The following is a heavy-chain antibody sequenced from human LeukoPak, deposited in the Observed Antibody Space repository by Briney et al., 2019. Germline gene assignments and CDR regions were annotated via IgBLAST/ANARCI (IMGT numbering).Heavy chain of an antibody. Sequence: GGSLRLSCAASGFTFSSYTMNWVRQAPGKGLEWVANINQDGSEKYYVDSVKGRFTISRDNAKNSLYLQMNSLRAEDTAVYYCARRDGYNSFYFDYWGQGTLVTVSS. V-gene: IGHV3-7*01. CDR2: INQDGSEK. CDR1: GFTFSSYT. J-gene: IGHJ4*02. CDR3: ARRDGYNSFYFDY. D-gene: IGHD5-24*01.